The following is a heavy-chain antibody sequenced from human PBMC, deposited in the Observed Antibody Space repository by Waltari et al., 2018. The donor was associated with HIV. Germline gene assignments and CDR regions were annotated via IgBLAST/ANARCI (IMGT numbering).Heavy chain of an antibody. CDR3: AKDIRPGWYFDL. J-gene: IGHJ2*01. CDR1: GFTVSSNY. CDR2: IYSSGST. Sequence: EEQLVESGGGLVQPGGSLRLSCAASGFTVSSNYMNWLRQAPGKGLEWVSVIYSSGSTYYADSVKGRFTISRDNSKNTLYLQMNSLRAEDTAVYYCAKDIRPGWYFDLWGRGTLVTVSS. V-gene: IGHV3-66*01.